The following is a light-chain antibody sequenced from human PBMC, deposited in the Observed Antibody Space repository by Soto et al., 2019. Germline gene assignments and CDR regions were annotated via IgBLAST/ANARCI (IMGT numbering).Light chain of an antibody. V-gene: IGKV1-39*01. Sequence: DLPMTQSPSSLSASVGDRVTITCRASQSISSYLNWYQQKPGKAPKLLIYAASSLQSGVPSRFSGSGSGTDFTLTISSLQPEDFATYYCQQSYSTPITFGQVTRLEIK. J-gene: IGKJ5*01. CDR3: QQSYSTPIT. CDR2: AAS. CDR1: QSISSY.